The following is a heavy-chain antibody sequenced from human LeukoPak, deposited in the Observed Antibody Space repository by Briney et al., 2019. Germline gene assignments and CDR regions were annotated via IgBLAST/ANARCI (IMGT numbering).Heavy chain of an antibody. CDR3: ARDVGSKYDFWSSYYYIGQPIFDY. Sequence: SETLSLTCAVSGGSISSYYWSWIRQPAGKGLEWIGRIYASGGTNYNPSLKSRVTMSVDTSKNQFSLKLSSVTAADTAVYYCARDVGSKYDFWSSYYYIGQPIFDYWGQGTLVTVSS. V-gene: IGHV4-4*07. CDR2: IYASGGT. CDR1: GGSISSYY. J-gene: IGHJ4*02. D-gene: IGHD3-3*01.